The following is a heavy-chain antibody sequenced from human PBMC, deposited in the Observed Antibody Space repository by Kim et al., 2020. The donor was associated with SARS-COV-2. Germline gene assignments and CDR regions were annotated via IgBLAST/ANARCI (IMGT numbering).Heavy chain of an antibody. J-gene: IGHJ4*02. D-gene: IGHD6-13*01. CDR2: IYYSGST. CDR1: GGSISSSSYY. CDR3: AIPPFRIAAAGTGY. Sequence: SETLSLTCTVSGGSISSSSYYWGWIRQPPGKGLEWIGSIYYSGSTYYNPSLKSRVTISVDTSKNQFSLKLSSVTAADTAVYYCAIPPFRIAAAGTGYWGQGTLVTVSS. V-gene: IGHV4-39*01.